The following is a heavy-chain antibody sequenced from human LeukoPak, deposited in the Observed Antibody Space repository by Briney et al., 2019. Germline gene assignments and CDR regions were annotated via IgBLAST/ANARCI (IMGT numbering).Heavy chain of an antibody. Sequence: GGSLRLSCAASGFTFSSYWMSWVRQAPGKGLEWVANIKQDGSEKYYVDSVKSRFTISRDNAKNSLYLQMNSLRAEDTAVYYCARDSSSWHWANYFDYWGQGTLVTVSS. CDR1: GFTFSSYW. J-gene: IGHJ4*02. V-gene: IGHV3-7*01. CDR2: IKQDGSEK. CDR3: ARDSSSWHWANYFDY. D-gene: IGHD6-13*01.